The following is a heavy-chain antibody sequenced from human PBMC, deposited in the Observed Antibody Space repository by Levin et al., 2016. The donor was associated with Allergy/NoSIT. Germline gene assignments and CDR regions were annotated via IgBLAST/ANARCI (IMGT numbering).Heavy chain of an antibody. CDR2: ISASGDNT. J-gene: IGHJ3*02. CDR1: GFIFDGFA. V-gene: IGHV3-23*01. Sequence: GGSLRLSCAASGFIFDGFAMSWVRQTPGKGLEWVSLISASGDNTYYTESVRGRFTISRDNSRNTVFLEMNSLRAEDTAVYYCARDGSAYQSGFDSSFDAFDIWGQGTMVTVSS. CDR3: ARDGSAYQSGFDSSFDAFDI. D-gene: IGHD3-22*01.